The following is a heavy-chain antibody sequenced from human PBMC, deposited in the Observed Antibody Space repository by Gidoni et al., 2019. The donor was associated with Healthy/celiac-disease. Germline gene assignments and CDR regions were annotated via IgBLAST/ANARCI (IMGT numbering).Heavy chain of an antibody. V-gene: IGHV4-39*01. CDR2: IYYSGST. Sequence: QLQLQESGPGLVKPSETLSLTCTVSGGSISSSSYYWGWIRQPPGKGLEWIGSIYYSGSTYYNPSRKSRVTIAVDTSKNQFSLKLSSVTAADTAVYYCARHGHCSGGSCYLNWFDPWGQGTLVTVSS. J-gene: IGHJ5*02. CDR3: ARHGHCSGGSCYLNWFDP. CDR1: GGSISSSSYY. D-gene: IGHD2-15*01.